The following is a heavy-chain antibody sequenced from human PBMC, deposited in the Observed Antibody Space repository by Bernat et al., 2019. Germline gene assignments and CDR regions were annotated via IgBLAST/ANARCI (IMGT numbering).Heavy chain of an antibody. CDR2: VYYSGAT. CDR1: GGSISSTTYY. V-gene: IGHV4-39*01. CDR3: ARPSSGGRFDAFDI. Sequence: QLQLQESGPGPVKPSETLSLTCTVSGGSISSTTYYWGWIRQPPGKGLEWIGTVYYSGATYCNPSLESRVTISVDTSKNQFSLTLTSVTAADTAVYYCARPSSGGRFDAFDIWGQGTMVTVSS. J-gene: IGHJ3*02. D-gene: IGHD2-15*01.